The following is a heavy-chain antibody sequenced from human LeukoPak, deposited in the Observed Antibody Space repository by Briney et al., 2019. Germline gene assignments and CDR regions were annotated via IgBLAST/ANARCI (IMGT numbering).Heavy chain of an antibody. D-gene: IGHD4-17*01. CDR1: GGSISSYY. Sequence: PSETLSLTCTVSGGSISSYYWSWIRQPPGKGLEWIGYIYYSGSTNYNPSLKSRVTISVDTSKNQFSLKLSSVTAADTAVYYCARHDYGDYGALFDYWGQGTLVTVSS. CDR3: ARHDYGDYGALFDY. J-gene: IGHJ4*02. CDR2: IYYSGST. V-gene: IGHV4-59*08.